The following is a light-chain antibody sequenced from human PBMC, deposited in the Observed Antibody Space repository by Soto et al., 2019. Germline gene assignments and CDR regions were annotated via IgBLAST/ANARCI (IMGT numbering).Light chain of an antibody. CDR1: QSIGRRY. V-gene: IGKV3-20*01. J-gene: IGKJ4*01. Sequence: MVLTQSPGTLSLSPGERATLSCRASQSIGRRYLAWYQQKPGQGPMLLIYDISERASDIPDRFSGSGSGTDFTLTISRLVPEDLAVYYCQYQGTFGGGTKVVIK. CDR2: DIS. CDR3: QYQGT.